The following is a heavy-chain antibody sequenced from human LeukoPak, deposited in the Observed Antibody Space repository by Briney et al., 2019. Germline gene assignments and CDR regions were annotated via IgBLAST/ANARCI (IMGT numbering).Heavy chain of an antibody. CDR1: GGSISSHY. Sequence: SETLSLTCTVSGGSISSHYWSWIRQPPGKGLGRIGYMYYTGSTNYNPSVKSRVTISVDTSKSQFSLRLNSVTAADTAVYYCARASVADDELFDYWGQGTLVTVSS. CDR3: ARASVADDELFDY. D-gene: IGHD6-19*01. J-gene: IGHJ4*02. V-gene: IGHV4-59*11. CDR2: MYYTGST.